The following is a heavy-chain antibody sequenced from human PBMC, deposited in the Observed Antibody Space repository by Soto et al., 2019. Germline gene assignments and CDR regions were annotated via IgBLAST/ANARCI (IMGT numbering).Heavy chain of an antibody. J-gene: IGHJ4*02. CDR2: IWYDGSNE. V-gene: IGHV3-33*01. CDR3: ARDRSGCIDY. CDR1: GFSFSTYG. D-gene: IGHD6-19*01. Sequence: QVQLVESGGGVVQPGRSLRLSCAASGFSFSTYGMHWVRQAPGKGLEWVAVIWYDGSNEYYADSVKGRFTISRDNSKNTLYLQMNSLRAEDTAVFYCARDRSGCIDYWGQGTLVPVSS.